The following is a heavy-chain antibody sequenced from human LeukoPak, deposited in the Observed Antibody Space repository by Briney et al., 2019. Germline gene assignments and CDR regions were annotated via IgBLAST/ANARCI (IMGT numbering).Heavy chain of an antibody. J-gene: IGHJ4*02. V-gene: IGHV3-23*01. Sequence: PGGSLRLSCAASGFTFSSYAISWVRQAPGKGLEWVSVISGSGGSTYYADSVKGRFTISRDNSKNTLCLQMNSLRAEDTAVYYCARAQTSSGWYGMKSDFDYWGQGTLVTVSS. CDR2: ISGSGGST. D-gene: IGHD6-19*01. CDR3: ARAQTSSGWYGMKSDFDY. CDR1: GFTFSSYA.